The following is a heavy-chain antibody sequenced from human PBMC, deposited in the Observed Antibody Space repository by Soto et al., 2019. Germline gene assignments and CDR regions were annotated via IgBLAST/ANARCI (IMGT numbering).Heavy chain of an antibody. J-gene: IGHJ6*02. CDR1: EFTFSNYG. V-gene: IGHV3-33*01. D-gene: IGHD3-10*01. CDR3: ARDDEYSGNGMDV. Sequence: QVQLVESGGGVVQPGRSLRLSCAASEFTFSNYGMHWVRQAPGRGWEWVAVILKDGSNRYHADSVKDRFTIARDNSKNTLYLQMNSLRAEDTAVYYCARDDEYSGNGMDVWGQGTTVTVS. CDR2: ILKDGSNR.